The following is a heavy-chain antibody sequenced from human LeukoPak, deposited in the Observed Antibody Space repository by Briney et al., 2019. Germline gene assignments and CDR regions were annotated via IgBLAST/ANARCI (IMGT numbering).Heavy chain of an antibody. Sequence: GGSLRLSCAASGLTFHNHGMSWVRQAPGKGLEWVSSLSWNGGETRYADSVKARFTIYRDNAKNSLYLQMNSLRAEDTALYYCARRAYPYHYYMDVWGKGATVTVSS. V-gene: IGHV3-20*04. CDR3: ARRAYPYHYYMDV. J-gene: IGHJ6*03. CDR1: GLTFHNHG. CDR2: LSWNGGET. D-gene: IGHD3-16*01.